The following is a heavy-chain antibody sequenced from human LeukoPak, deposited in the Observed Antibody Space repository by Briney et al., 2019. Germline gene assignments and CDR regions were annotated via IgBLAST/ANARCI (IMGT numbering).Heavy chain of an antibody. V-gene: IGHV5-51*03. J-gene: IGHJ5*02. CDR2: IYPGDSDT. CDR1: GYNFTNYR. CDR3: AGGYCSGGSCYWFDP. Sequence: GESLKNSCKGSGYNFTNYRIGWVRQMPRKGLEWMGIIYPGDSDTRYSPSFQGQVTISADKSISTAYLQWSSLKASDTAMYYCAGGYCSGGSCYWFDPWGQGTLVTVSS. D-gene: IGHD2-15*01.